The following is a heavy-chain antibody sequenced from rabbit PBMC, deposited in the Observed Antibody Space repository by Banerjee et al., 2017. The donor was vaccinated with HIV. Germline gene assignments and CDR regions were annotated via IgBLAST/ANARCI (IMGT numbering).Heavy chain of an antibody. V-gene: IGHV1S40*01. D-gene: IGHD2-1*01. Sequence: RQAPGKGLEWIACINTSSGNTVYATWAKGRFTISKTSWTTVTLQMTSLTAADTATYFCARGWITMTMNLWGPGTLVTVS. J-gene: IGHJ4*01. CDR3: ARGWITMTMNL. CDR2: INTSSGNT.